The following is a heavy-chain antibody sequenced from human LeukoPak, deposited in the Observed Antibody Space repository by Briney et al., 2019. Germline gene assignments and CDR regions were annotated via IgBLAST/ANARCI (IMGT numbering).Heavy chain of an antibody. J-gene: IGHJ4*02. CDR1: GGSFSGYY. Sequence: SSETLSLTCAVYGGSFSGYYWSWIRQPPGKGLEWIGEINHSGSTNYNPSLKSRVTISVDTSKNQFSLKLSSVTAADTAVYYCARWGLYSGSSFDYWGQGTLVTVSS. CDR2: INHSGST. CDR3: ARWGLYSGSSFDY. D-gene: IGHD6-6*01. V-gene: IGHV4-34*01.